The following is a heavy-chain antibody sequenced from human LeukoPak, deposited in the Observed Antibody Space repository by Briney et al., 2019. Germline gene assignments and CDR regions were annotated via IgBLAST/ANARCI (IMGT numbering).Heavy chain of an antibody. CDR3: ARANWADYYYYYMDV. V-gene: IGHV3-21*01. Sequence: GGSLRLSCAASGFTFSSYSMNWVRQAPGKGLEWVSSISSSSSYIYYADSVKGRFTISRDNAKNSLYLQMNSLRAEDTAVYYCARANWADYYYYYMDVWGKGTTVTVSS. J-gene: IGHJ6*03. D-gene: IGHD7-27*01. CDR2: ISSSSSYI. CDR1: GFTFSSYS.